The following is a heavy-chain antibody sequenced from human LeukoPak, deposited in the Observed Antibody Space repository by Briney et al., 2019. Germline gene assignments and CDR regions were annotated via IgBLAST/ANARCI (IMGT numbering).Heavy chain of an antibody. CDR2: ISSSGSTI. D-gene: IGHD3-3*01. CDR1: GFTFSDYY. J-gene: IGHJ4*02. V-gene: IGHV3-11*01. CDR3: ARGREGLFGVVIGLDY. Sequence: GGSLRLSCAASGFTFSDYYMSWIRQAPGKGLEWVSYISSSGSTIYYADSVKGRFTISRDNAKNSLYLQMNSLRAEDPAVYYCARGREGLFGVVIGLDYWGQGTLVTVSS.